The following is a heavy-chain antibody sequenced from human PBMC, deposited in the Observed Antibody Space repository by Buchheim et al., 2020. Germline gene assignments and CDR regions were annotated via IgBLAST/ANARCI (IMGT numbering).Heavy chain of an antibody. CDR3: ARIGKDSSGYYYFGY. D-gene: IGHD3-22*01. CDR2: ISYDGSNK. Sequence: QVQLVESGGGVVQPGRSLRLSCGASGFTFSSYAMHWVRQAPGKGLEWVAVISYDGSNKYYADSVKGRFTISRDNSKNTLYLQMNSLRAEDTAVYYCARIGKDSSGYYYFGYWGQGTL. V-gene: IGHV3-30*04. CDR1: GFTFSSYA. J-gene: IGHJ4*02.